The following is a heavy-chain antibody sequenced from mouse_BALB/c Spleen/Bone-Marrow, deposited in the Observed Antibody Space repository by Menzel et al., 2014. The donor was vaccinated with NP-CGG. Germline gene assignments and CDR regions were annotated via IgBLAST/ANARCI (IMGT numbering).Heavy chain of an antibody. J-gene: IGHJ3*01. Sequence: DVKLVESGGGLVQPGGFLKLSCAASGFDFSGFWMGWVRQAPGKGLEWIGEINPDSSTINYTPSLKDRFIISRDNAKNTLYLQMSKVRSEDTALYYCARLGYYGGFAYWGQGTLVTVSA. CDR2: INPDSSTI. CDR3: ARLGYYGGFAY. D-gene: IGHD2-3*01. V-gene: IGHV4-1*02. CDR1: GFDFSGFW.